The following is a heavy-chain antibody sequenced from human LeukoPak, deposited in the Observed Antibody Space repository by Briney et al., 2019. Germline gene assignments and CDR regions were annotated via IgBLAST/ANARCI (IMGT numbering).Heavy chain of an antibody. V-gene: IGHV3-30*04. CDR3: ARDLLLYSSSWYVDY. CDR2: ISYDGSNK. CDR1: GFTFGSYA. D-gene: IGHD6-13*01. J-gene: IGHJ4*02. Sequence: GGSLRLSCAASGFTFGSYAMHWVRQAPGKGLEWVAVISYDGSNKYYADSVKGRFTISRDNSKNTLYLQMNSLRAEDTAVYYCARDLLLYSSSWYVDYWGQGTLVTVSS.